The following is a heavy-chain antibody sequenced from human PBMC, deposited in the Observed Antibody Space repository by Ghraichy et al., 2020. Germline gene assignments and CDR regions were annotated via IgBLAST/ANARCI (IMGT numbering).Heavy chain of an antibody. CDR2: ISGSGGST. CDR3: AKVHYDILTGYYSPVAFDI. CDR1: GFTFSSYA. J-gene: IGHJ3*02. Sequence: GGSLRLSCGASGFTFSSYAMSWVRQAPGKGLEWVSAISGSGGSTYYADSVKGRFTISRDNFKNTLYLQMNSLRAEDTAVYYCAKVHYDILTGYYSPVAFDIWGQGTMVTVSS. D-gene: IGHD3-9*01. V-gene: IGHV3-23*01.